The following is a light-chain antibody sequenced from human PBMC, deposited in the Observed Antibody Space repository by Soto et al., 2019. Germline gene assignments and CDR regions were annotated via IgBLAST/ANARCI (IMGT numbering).Light chain of an antibody. Sequence: EIVLTQSPGTLSLSPGEGATLSCRASHSISSTFLAWCQRKPGEAPRVLIYGASRRAAGIPYRLSGSGSGTDFTLTIRRLEPEDFSVYYCQQYEDFWTFGQGTKVE. V-gene: IGKV3-20*01. J-gene: IGKJ1*01. CDR3: QQYEDFWT. CDR2: GAS. CDR1: HSISSTF.